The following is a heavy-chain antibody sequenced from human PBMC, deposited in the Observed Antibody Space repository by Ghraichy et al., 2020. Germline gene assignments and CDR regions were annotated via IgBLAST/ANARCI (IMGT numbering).Heavy chain of an antibody. Sequence: GGSLRLSCAVSGFTFSGYWMTWLRQAPGKGLEWVANIKKDGSEENFVDSVKGRFTLYRDNAKNSLYLQMNSLRVEDTALYYCVRGEGWLDYSGQGTLVTVSS. J-gene: IGHJ4*02. CDR2: IKKDGSEE. CDR1: GFTFSGYW. CDR3: VRGEGWLDY. D-gene: IGHD6-19*01. V-gene: IGHV3-7*01.